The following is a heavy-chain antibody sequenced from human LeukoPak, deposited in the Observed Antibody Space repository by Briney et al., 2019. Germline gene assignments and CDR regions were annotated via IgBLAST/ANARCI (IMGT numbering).Heavy chain of an antibody. CDR3: ARGLPVGGATGSVY. D-gene: IGHD1-26*01. V-gene: IGHV1-8*02. CDR2: MNPNSGNT. CDR1: GYTFTSYG. Sequence: ASVKVSCNASGYTFTSYGISWVCQATGQGLEWMGWMNPNSGNTGYAQKFQGRVTMTRNTSISTAYMELSSLRSEDTAVYYCARGLPVGGATGSVYWGQGTLVTVSS. J-gene: IGHJ4*02.